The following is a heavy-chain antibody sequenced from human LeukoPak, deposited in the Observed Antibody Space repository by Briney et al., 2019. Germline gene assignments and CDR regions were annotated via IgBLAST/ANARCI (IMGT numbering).Heavy chain of an antibody. CDR2: IYPGDSDT. Sequence: GESLKISCEASGYSFTTYWIGWVRQVPGKGLGWMGIIYPGDSDTRYSPSFQGQGTISADKSISTAYLQWSRLKASDPAMYYCAREHGSGSYYSRAIDYWGQGTLVSVSS. D-gene: IGHD3-10*01. V-gene: IGHV5-51*01. CDR1: GYSFTTYW. J-gene: IGHJ4*02. CDR3: AREHGSGSYYSRAIDY.